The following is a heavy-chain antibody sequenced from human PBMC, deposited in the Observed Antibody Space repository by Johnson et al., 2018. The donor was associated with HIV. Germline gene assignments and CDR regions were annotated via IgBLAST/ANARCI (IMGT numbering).Heavy chain of an antibody. V-gene: IGHV3-30*04. CDR1: GFSFSNYA. J-gene: IGHJ3*02. D-gene: IGHD3-10*01. CDR2: ISYDGSNK. CDR3: ARVGGSWMLDAVDI. Sequence: QVQLVESGGGVVQPGRSLRLSCAASGFSFSNYAMHWVRQAPGKGLEWVAVISYDGSNKYYADSVKGRFTISRDNSKNTLYLQMNSLRAGDSAVYYCARVGGSWMLDAVDIWGQGTVVTVSS.